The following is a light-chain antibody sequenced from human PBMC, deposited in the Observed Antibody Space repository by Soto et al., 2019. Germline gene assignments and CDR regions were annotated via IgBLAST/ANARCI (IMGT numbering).Light chain of an antibody. V-gene: IGKV1-17*01. CDR2: EIS. CDR3: LQHNSYPFT. Sequence: DIQMTQSPSSLSASAGDRVTITCRASQGVRSSVDWYQQKPGKAPKRLIYEISSLQSGVPSRFSGSRSGTEFTLTISSLQPEDFATYYCLQHNSYPFTFGPGTKVDIK. CDR1: QGVRSS. J-gene: IGKJ3*01.